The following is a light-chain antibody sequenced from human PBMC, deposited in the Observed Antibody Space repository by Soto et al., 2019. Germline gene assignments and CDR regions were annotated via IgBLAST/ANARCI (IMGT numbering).Light chain of an antibody. CDR1: SSDVGGYNY. J-gene: IGLJ1*01. V-gene: IGLV2-14*01. CDR3: SSYTSSSTLGV. Sequence: QSVLNQPASVSGSPGQSITISCTGTSSDVGGYNYVSWYQQHPGKAPKLMIYDVSNRPSGVSNRFSGSKSGNTASPTISGLQAEDEADYYCSSYTSSSTLGVFGTGTKVTVL. CDR2: DVS.